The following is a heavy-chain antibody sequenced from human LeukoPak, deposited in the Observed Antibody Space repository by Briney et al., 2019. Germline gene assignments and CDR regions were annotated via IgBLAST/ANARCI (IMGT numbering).Heavy chain of an antibody. J-gene: IGHJ2*01. CDR1: GGSISGYY. Sequence: KSSETLSLTCTVSGGSISGYYWNWVRQPAGKGLEWIGRIYTSGNTNYNPSLKSRVTMSVDTSKNQFSLKLSSVTAADTAVYYCARDALYCSSTSCYRYWYFDLWGRGTLVTVSS. D-gene: IGHD2-2*01. CDR3: ARDALYCSSTSCYRYWYFDL. V-gene: IGHV4-4*07. CDR2: IYTSGNT.